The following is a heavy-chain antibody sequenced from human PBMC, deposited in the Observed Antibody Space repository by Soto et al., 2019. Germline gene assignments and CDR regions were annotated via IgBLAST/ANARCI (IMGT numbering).Heavy chain of an antibody. V-gene: IGHV1-46*03. Sequence: ASVKVSCKASGYTFTSYDMHWVRQAPGQGLEWMGIINPSGGSTSYAQKFQGRVTMTRDTSTSTVYMELSSLRSEDTAVYYCALSSPATWFDPWGQGTLVTVSS. CDR2: INPSGGST. D-gene: IGHD2-15*01. CDR1: GYTFTSYD. J-gene: IGHJ5*02. CDR3: ALSSPATWFDP.